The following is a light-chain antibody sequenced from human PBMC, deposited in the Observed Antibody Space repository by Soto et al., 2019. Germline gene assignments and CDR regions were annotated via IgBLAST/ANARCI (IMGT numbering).Light chain of an antibody. Sequence: EIVLTQSPGTLSLYRGERATLSCRASQTVNSIYFAWYQRKPCQAPRLLIYGASNRATSIPDSFSGSGSGTDFTITISRLEAEDFWVYYCQQYDTSPRTFGQGTKVEIK. J-gene: IGKJ1*01. CDR2: GAS. CDR1: QTVNSIY. CDR3: QQYDTSPRT. V-gene: IGKV3-20*01.